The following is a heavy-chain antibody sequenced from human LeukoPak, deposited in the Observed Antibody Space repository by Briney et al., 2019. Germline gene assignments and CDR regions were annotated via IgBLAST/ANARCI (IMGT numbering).Heavy chain of an antibody. J-gene: IGHJ4*02. CDR1: GFTVSSNY. CDR2: IYSGGST. Sequence: GGSLRLSCAASGFTVSSNYMSWVRQAPGKGLEWVSVIYSGGSTYYADSVKGRFTISRDNSKNTLYLQMNSLRAEVTAVYYCARARAYYYDSSGYYPTFFDYWGQGTLVTVSS. D-gene: IGHD3-22*01. CDR3: ARARAYYYDSSGYYPTFFDY. V-gene: IGHV3-66*02.